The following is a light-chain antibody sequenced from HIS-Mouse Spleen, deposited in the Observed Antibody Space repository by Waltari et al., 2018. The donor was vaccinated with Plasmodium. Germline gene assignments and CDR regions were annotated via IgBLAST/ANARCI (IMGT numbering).Light chain of an antibody. V-gene: IGLV2-23*01. CDR1: SSDVGSSYL. J-gene: IGLJ2*01. Sequence: QSALTQPAPVSGSPGQPITISCPGPSSDVGSSYLVSWYQQHPGKAPKLLLYEGSKRPSGVANRFSGSKSGNTASLTISGLQAEDEADYYCCSYAGSSTLVFGGGTKLTVL. CDR3: CSYAGSSTLV. CDR2: EGS.